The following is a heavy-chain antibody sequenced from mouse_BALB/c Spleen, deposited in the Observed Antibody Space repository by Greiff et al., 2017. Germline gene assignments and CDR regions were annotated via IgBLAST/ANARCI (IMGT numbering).Heavy chain of an antibody. CDR2: ISSGGSYT. V-gene: IGHV5-6*01. J-gene: IGHJ2*01. CDR3: ARHEITTVVAVDY. D-gene: IGHD1-1*01. CDR1: GFTFSSYG. Sequence: EVKLVESGGDLVKPGGSLKLSCAASGFTFSSYGMSWVRQTPDKRLEWVATISSGGSYTYYPDSVKGRFTISRDNAKNTLYLQMSSLKSEDTAMYYCARHEITTVVAVDYWGQGTTLTVSS.